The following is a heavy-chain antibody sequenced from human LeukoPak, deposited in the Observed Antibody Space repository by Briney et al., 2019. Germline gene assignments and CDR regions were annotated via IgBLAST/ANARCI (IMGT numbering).Heavy chain of an antibody. CDR1: DGSMNSITYY. CDR2: IYYTGTT. J-gene: IGHJ4*02. CDR3: ARQGIRPGAVAGTLHY. V-gene: IGHV4-39*01. Sequence: SETLSLTCTVSDGSMNSITYYWAWIRQPPGKGLEWLGSIYYTGTTFYNPSLKSRVTISVDTSKNQFSLKLSSVTAADTAVYYCARQGIRPGAVAGTLHYWGQGTLVTVSS. D-gene: IGHD6-19*01.